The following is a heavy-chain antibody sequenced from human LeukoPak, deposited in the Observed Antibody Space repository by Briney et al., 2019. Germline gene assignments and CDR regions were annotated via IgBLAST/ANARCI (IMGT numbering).Heavy chain of an antibody. CDR2: INPTGGST. V-gene: IGHV1-46*01. CDR3: ASAVAGMGDYFDY. CDR1: GYTFTSYY. D-gene: IGHD6-19*01. J-gene: IGHJ4*02. Sequence: ASVKVSCEASGYTFTSYYLCWVPPAPGQGLEWMGIINPTGGSTSYAQKFQGRVTMTRDTSTSTVYMELSSLRSEDTAVYYCASAVAGMGDYFDYWGQGTLVTVSS.